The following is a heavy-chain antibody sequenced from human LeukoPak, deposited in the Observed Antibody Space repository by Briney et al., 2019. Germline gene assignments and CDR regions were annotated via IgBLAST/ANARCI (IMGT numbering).Heavy chain of an antibody. J-gene: IGHJ4*02. CDR1: GDSVSSNNAA. D-gene: IGHD6-13*01. Sequence: SQTLSLTCAISGDSVSSNNAAWNWIRQSPSRGREWLGRTYYRSRWFSAYAPSVRSRITIKPDTSKNQFTLQLNSVTPEDTAVYYCVRARGYLENWGQGTLVTVSS. CDR2: TYYRSRWFS. CDR3: VRARGYLEN. V-gene: IGHV6-1*01.